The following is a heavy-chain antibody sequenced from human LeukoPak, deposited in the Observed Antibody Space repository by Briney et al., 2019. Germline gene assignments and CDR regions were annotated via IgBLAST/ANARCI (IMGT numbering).Heavy chain of an antibody. CDR1: GYTFTNYG. CDR3: ARVSGIAAGGRNAFDI. CDR2: ISAYNGNT. D-gene: IGHD6-13*01. Sequence: ASVKVSCKASGYTFTNYGITWVRQAPGQGLEWMGWISAYNGNTNYAQKLQGRVTMTTDTSTSTAYMELRSLRSNDTAVYYCARVSGIAAGGRNAFDIWGQGTMVTVSS. J-gene: IGHJ3*02. V-gene: IGHV1-18*01.